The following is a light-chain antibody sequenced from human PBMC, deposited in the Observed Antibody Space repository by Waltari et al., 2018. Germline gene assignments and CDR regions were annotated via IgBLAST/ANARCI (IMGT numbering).Light chain of an antibody. V-gene: IGLV2-23*03. CDR3: CSNVGSSVF. CDR2: EGN. CDR1: NSNVGSYNI. Sequence: QSALTQPASVSGSPGQSITISCTGFNSNVGSYNIVSWYQKHPGKAPKLLIYEGNRRPSWVSNRFAGSKSDNTASLTLSGLQAEDEADYYCCSNVGSSVFFGGGTKLTVL. J-gene: IGLJ2*01.